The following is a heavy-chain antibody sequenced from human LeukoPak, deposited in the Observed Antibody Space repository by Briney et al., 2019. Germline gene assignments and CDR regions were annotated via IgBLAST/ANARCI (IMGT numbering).Heavy chain of an antibody. V-gene: IGHV3-23*01. CDR1: GLTFSTYA. J-gene: IGHJ4*02. CDR2: VLSSGGYT. Sequence: GGSLRLSCAASGLTFSTYAMSWVSRAPGKGLEWVSTVLSSGGYTYYADSVKGRFTISRDNSKNTLYLQMNSLRAEDTALYYCAKDALSGIYEDWGQGTLVTVSS. D-gene: IGHD1-26*01. CDR3: AKDALSGIYED.